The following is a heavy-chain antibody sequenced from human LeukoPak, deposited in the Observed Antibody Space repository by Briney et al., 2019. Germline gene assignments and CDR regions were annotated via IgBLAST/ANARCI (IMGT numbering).Heavy chain of an antibody. CDR3: ARAVGATGLDP. D-gene: IGHD1-26*01. CDR1: GFIISDHY. V-gene: IGHV3-11*04. CDR2: ITSGGPTI. J-gene: IGHJ5*02. Sequence: GGSLRLSCAASGFIISDHYMTWIRQAPGKGLEWVSHITSGGPTIYYADSVKGRFTISRDSAKNSLSLQMNSLRAEDTAVYYCARAVGATGLDPWGQGTLVTVSS.